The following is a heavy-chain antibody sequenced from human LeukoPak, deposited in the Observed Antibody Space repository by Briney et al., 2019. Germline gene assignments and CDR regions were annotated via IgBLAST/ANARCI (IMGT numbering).Heavy chain of an antibody. CDR2: INTNTWNP. Sequence: GASVKVSCKASGYTFPSYSMNWVRQAPGHGLEWMGWINTNTWNPTYAQGFPGRFVVALDTSVSTAYLQISSLKAEATAVYSCARGLVGIAAAGTAWGQGTLVTVSS. CDR1: GYTFPSYS. CDR3: ARGLVGIAAAGTA. V-gene: IGHV7-4-1*02. D-gene: IGHD6-13*01. J-gene: IGHJ5*02.